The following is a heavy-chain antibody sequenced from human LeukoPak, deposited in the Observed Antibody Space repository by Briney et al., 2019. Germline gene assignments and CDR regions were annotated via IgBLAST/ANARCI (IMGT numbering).Heavy chain of an antibody. CDR3: AKDGGWTFDL. D-gene: IGHD2-15*01. Sequence: SIQGRFTISRDNAENSLYLQMNSLRAEDTAVYYCAKDGGWTFDLWGQGTMVTVSS. J-gene: IGHJ3*01. V-gene: IGHV3-21*06.